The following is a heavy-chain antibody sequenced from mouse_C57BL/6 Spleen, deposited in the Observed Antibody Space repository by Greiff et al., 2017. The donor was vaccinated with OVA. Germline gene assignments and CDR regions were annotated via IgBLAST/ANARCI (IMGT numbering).Heavy chain of an antibody. Sequence: QVQLQQPGAELVKPGASVKLSCKASGYTFTSYWMQWVKQRPGQGLGWIGEIDPADSYTNYNQKVKGKATLTVDTSSSTAYMQLSSLTSEDSAVYYCARGAYYSNYGAMDYWGQGTSVTVSS. D-gene: IGHD2-5*01. CDR3: ARGAYYSNYGAMDY. J-gene: IGHJ4*01. V-gene: IGHV1-50*01. CDR1: GYTFTSYW. CDR2: IDPADSYT.